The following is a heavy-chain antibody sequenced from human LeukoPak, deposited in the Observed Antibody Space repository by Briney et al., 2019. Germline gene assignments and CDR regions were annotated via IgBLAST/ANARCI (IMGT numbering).Heavy chain of an antibody. CDR3: ARELSGTLYY. CDR2: INHSGST. D-gene: IGHD3-10*01. V-gene: IGHV4-34*01. Sequence: PSETLSLTCAVYGGSFSGYYWSWIRQPPGKGLEWIGEINHSGSTNYNPSLKSRVTMSVDTSKNQFSLKLSSVTAADTAVYYCARELSGTLYYWGQGTLVTVSS. J-gene: IGHJ4*02. CDR1: GGSFSGYY.